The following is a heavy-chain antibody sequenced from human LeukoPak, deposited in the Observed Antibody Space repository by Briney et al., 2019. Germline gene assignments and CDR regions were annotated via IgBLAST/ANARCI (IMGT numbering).Heavy chain of an antibody. CDR1: GFTFDDYA. J-gene: IGHJ4*02. CDR2: ISWNSGSI. Sequence: PGGSLRLSCAASGFTFDDYAMHWVRQAPGKGLEWVSGISWNSGSIGYADSVKGRFTISRDNAKNSLYLQMNSLRAEDTAVYYCARGEDNADEYLREDYWGQGILVTVSS. CDR3: ARGEDNADEYLREDY. V-gene: IGHV3-9*01. D-gene: IGHD3-16*01.